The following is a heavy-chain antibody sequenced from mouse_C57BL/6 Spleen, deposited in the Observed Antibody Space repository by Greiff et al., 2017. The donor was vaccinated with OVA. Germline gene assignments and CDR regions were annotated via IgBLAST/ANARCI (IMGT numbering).Heavy chain of an antibody. Sequence: VKLKQSGPGLVQPSQSLSITCTVPLFSFTLYSLHWVRQSPGKGLEWLGVIWSGGSTDYNAAFISRLSISKDNSKSQVFFKMNSLQADDTAIYYCARTPGGYYWYFDVWGTGTTVTVSS. CDR2: IWSGGST. J-gene: IGHJ1*03. D-gene: IGHD1-1*02. V-gene: IGHV2-2*01. CDR1: LFSFTLYS. CDR3: ARTPGGYYWYFDV.